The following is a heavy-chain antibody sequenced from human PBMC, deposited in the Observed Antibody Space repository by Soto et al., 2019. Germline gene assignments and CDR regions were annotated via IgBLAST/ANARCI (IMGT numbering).Heavy chain of an antibody. CDR3: AKAIWEVGATVYFDY. D-gene: IGHD1-26*01. V-gene: IGHV3-23*01. J-gene: IGHJ4*02. CDR2: ISGSGGST. CDR1: GFTFSSYA. Sequence: EVQLLESGGGLVQPGGSLRLSCAASGFTFSSYAMSWVRQAPGKWLEWVSAISGSGGSTYYADSVKGRFTISRDNSKNTLYLPMNSLRAEDTDVYYCAKAIWEVGATVYFDYWGQGTLVTVSS.